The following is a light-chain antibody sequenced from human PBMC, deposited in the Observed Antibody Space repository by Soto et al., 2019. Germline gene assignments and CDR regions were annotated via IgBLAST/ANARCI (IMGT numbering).Light chain of an antibody. CDR3: QQYNSSPYT. CDR1: QSISSW. Sequence: DIQMTQSPSTLSASVGDRVTITCRASQSISSWLAWYQQKPGKAPKLLIYKASSLESGVPSRFSGSGSGTEFTLTISSLQPDDFATYYCQQYNSSPYTFCQGNKLEIK. J-gene: IGKJ2*01. V-gene: IGKV1-5*03. CDR2: KAS.